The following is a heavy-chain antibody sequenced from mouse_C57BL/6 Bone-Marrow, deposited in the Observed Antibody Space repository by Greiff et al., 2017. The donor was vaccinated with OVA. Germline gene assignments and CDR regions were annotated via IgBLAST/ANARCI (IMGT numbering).Heavy chain of an antibody. CDR1: GFSLTSYG. V-gene: IGHV2-2*01. J-gene: IGHJ3*01. CDR2: IWSGGST. Sequence: QVQLKESGPGLVQPSQSLSITCTVSGFSLTSYGVHWVRQSPGKGLEWLGVIWSGGSTDYNAAFISRLSISKDNSKSQVFFKMNSLQADDTAIYYCARAYYYGSSYVWFAYWGQGTLVTVSA. CDR3: ARAYYYGSSYVWFAY. D-gene: IGHD1-1*01.